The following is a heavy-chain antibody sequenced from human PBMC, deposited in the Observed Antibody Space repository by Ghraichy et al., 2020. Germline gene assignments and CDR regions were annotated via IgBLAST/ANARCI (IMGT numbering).Heavy chain of an antibody. D-gene: IGHD6-6*01. CDR2: INHSGST. J-gene: IGHJ6*03. CDR1: GGSFSGYY. CDR3: ARGGAAPPRDGSVHYYMDV. V-gene: IGHV4-34*01. Sequence: SETLSLTCAVYGGSFSGYYWSWIRQPPGKGLEWIGEINHSGSTNYNPSLKSRVTISVDTSKNQFSLKLSSVTAADTAVYYCARGGAAPPRDGSVHYYMDVWGKGTTVTVSS.